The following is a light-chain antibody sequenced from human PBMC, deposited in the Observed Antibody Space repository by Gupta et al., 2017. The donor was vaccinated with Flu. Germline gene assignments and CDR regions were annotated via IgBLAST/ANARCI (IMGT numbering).Light chain of an antibody. V-gene: IGKV3-15*01. CDR3: QQDDDWPPIT. CDR1: QSVSSN. J-gene: IGKJ5*01. Sequence: EIVMTQSPDTLSVSPGERATLSCRASQSVSSNLAWYQHKPGRAPRLLIYGASTRDTGIADRFSGSGYGTEFTLTISSRQSEDFAVYYCQQDDDWPPITFGQGTQVEIK. CDR2: GAS.